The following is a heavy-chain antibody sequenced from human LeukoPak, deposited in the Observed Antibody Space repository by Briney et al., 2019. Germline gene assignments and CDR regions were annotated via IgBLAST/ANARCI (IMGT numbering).Heavy chain of an antibody. D-gene: IGHD6-19*01. Sequence: PGGSLRLSCAASGFTFGDYGMSWVRQPPGKGLEWVSGVNWNGDNTAYAYSVRGRFTISRDNAKNSLYLQMKSLRAEDTGVYYCARVINYSTGWLNVFGIWGPGTMATVSS. V-gene: IGHV3-20*04. CDR1: GFTFGDYG. CDR2: VNWNGDNT. CDR3: ARVINYSTGWLNVFGI. J-gene: IGHJ3*02.